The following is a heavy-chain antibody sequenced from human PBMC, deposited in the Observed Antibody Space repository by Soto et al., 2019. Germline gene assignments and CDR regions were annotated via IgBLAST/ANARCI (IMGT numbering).Heavy chain of an antibody. Sequence: GGSLRLSCAASGITFSSYWMSWVRQAPGKGLEWVANIKQDGSEKYYVDSVKGRFTISRDNAKNSLYLQMNSLRAEDTAVYYCATHDLIAVAGGAIANYFDYWGQGTLVTVSS. CDR2: IKQDGSEK. D-gene: IGHD6-19*01. CDR3: ATHDLIAVAGGAIANYFDY. J-gene: IGHJ4*02. CDR1: GITFSSYW. V-gene: IGHV3-7*01.